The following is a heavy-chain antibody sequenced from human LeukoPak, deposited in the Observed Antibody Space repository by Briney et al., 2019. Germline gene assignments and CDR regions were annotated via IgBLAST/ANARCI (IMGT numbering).Heavy chain of an antibody. CDR2: VRGGGTNT. J-gene: IGHJ4*02. V-gene: IGHV3-23*01. CDR3: ARDERAAFDS. D-gene: IGHD1-1*01. Sequence: GGSLRLSCEASGLTFTNYAMNWVRQAPGKGLEWVSAVRGGGTNTYYADSVKGRFTISRENSKNTLYLQMNSLRAEDTAVYYCARDERAAFDSRGQGTLVTVSS. CDR1: GLTFTNYA.